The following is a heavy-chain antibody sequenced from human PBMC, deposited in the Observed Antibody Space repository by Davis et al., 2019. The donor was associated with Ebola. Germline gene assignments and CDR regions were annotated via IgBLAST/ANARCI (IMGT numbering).Heavy chain of an antibody. CDR2: ISYDGSNK. D-gene: IGHD5-24*01. V-gene: IGHV3-30*18. J-gene: IGHJ4*02. CDR3: AKVEMATSGY. Sequence: GESLKISCAASGFTFDDYGMHWVRQAPGKGLEWVAVISYDGSNKYDADSVKGRFTISRDNSKNTLYLQMNSLRAEDTAVYYCAKVEMATSGYWGQGTLVTVSS. CDR1: GFTFDDYG.